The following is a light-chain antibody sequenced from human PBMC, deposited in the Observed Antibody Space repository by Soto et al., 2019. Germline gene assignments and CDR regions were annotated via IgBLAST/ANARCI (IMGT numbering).Light chain of an antibody. CDR3: RQSGAT. V-gene: IGKV3-15*01. CDR2: GAS. J-gene: IGKJ1*01. Sequence: EVVMTQSPPTLSVSPGDRVTLSCRASHSLSTNLLWYQQKPGQAPRLLIYGASTRATGIPARFSGSGSGTEFTLTISSLQSEDFAIYYCRQSGATFGQGTRVEIK. CDR1: HSLSTN.